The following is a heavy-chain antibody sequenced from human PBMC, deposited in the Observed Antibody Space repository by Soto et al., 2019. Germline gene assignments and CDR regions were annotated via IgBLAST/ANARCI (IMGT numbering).Heavy chain of an antibody. Sequence: ASVKVSCKASGHTFTAHDINWVRQATGQGLEWMGWMNPNSGGTSTAQKFQGWVTMTTDTSISTASMELTRLTSDDTAIYYCARGDSTDCSNGVCSFFYNHDMDVWGQGTTVTVSS. CDR1: GHTFTAHD. CDR3: ARGDSTDCSNGVCSFFYNHDMDV. J-gene: IGHJ6*02. V-gene: IGHV1-2*04. D-gene: IGHD2-8*01. CDR2: MNPNSGGT.